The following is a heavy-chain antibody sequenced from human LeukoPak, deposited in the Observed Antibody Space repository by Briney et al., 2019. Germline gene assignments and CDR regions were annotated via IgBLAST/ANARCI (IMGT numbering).Heavy chain of an antibody. J-gene: IGHJ6*02. D-gene: IGHD3-22*01. V-gene: IGHV3-7*05. Sequence: GGSLRLSCAASGFTFSNYWMNWVRQAPGKGLEWVANIKEDGSEKYYVDSVKGRFTISRDNDKNSLYLQMNSLTAEDTAVYYCARDLVGVYYDSSGLPSAYGMDVWGQGTTVTVSS. CDR1: GFTFSNYW. CDR3: ARDLVGVYYDSSGLPSAYGMDV. CDR2: IKEDGSEK.